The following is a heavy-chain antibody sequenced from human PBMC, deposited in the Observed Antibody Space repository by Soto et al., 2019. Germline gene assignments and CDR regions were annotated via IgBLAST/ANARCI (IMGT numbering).Heavy chain of an antibody. CDR2: IYSGGST. V-gene: IGHV3-66*01. CDR1: GFTVSSKY. CDR3: ARDGTCDV. D-gene: IGHD1-26*01. Sequence: EVQLVESGGGLVQPGGSLRLSCAASGFTVSSKYMNWVRQAPGKGLEWVSVIYSGGSTYYADSVKGRCTISRDNSKNTLYRQMTSLRAEDKAVYYCARDGTCDVWGRGTLVTVAS. J-gene: IGHJ2*01.